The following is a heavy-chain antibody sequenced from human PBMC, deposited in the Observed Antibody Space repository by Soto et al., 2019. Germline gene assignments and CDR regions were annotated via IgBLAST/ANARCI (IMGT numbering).Heavy chain of an antibody. CDR2: MNPNSGNT. J-gene: IGHJ6*02. CDR1: GYTFTSYD. D-gene: IGHD6-13*01. CDR3: ARSSSSWAYYYYYGMDV. Sequence: VSVKVSCKASGYTFTSYDINWVRQATGQGLEWMGWMNPNSGNTGYAQKFQGRVTMTRNTSISTAYMGLSSLRSEDTAVYYCARSSSSWAYYYYYGMDVWGQGTTVTVSS. V-gene: IGHV1-8*01.